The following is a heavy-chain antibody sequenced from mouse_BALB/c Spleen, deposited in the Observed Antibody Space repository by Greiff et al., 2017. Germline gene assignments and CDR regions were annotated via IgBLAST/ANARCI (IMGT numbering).Heavy chain of an antibody. V-gene: IGHV1-39*01. J-gene: IGHJ2*01. CDR2: IDPYYGGT. Sequence: VQLQQSGPELEEPGASVKISCKASGYSFTGYNMNWVKQSNGKSLEWIGNIDPYYGGTSYNQKIKGKATWTVDKSSSTAYMKLKIMTSEDSAVYYCARDYGNYFFDYWGEGTTLTVSS. D-gene: IGHD2-1*01. CDR1: GYSFTGYN. CDR3: ARDYGNYFFDY.